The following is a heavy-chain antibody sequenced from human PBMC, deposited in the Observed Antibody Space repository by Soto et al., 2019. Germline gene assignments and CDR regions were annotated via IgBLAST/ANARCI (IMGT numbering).Heavy chain of an antibody. V-gene: IGHV5-51*01. D-gene: IGHD3-3*01. CDR3: ARLPRDCNKTSCYYADH. CDR2: MYPGDSDT. CDR1: GYDFNTNW. J-gene: IGHJ4*02. Sequence: GESLISCRGSGYDFNTNWFGWVRQLPGRGLEWVGIMYPGDSDTRYNPSLQGHVTLSVDVTVSTAFLQWRSLETSDTGMYFCARLPRDCNKTSCYYADHWGQGTQVTVSS.